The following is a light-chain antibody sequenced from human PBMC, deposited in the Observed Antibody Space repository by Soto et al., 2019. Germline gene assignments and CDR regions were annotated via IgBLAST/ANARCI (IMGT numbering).Light chain of an antibody. CDR1: QAISNY. V-gene: IGKV1-39*01. CDR2: GAK. CDR3: QQSYSTGIT. J-gene: IGKJ5*01. Sequence: DIQMTQSPSFLSASVGDRVTITCRASQAISNYLNWYQQRPGKAPNLLIFGAKTLQSGVPSRFSGSGSGTDFTLTISSLQPEDFATYYCQQSYSTGITFGQGTRLEIK.